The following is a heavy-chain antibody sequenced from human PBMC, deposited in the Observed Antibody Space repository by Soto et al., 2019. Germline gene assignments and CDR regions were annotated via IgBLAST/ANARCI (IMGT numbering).Heavy chain of an antibody. D-gene: IGHD1-26*01. Sequence: ASVKVSCKASGFTFTSSAMQWVRQARGQRLEWIGWIVVGSGNTNYAQKFQERVTITRDMSTSTAYMELSSLRSEDTAVYYCGAEPPVGGTIGDWGQGTLVTVSS. CDR3: GAEPPVGGTIGD. V-gene: IGHV1-58*02. J-gene: IGHJ1*01. CDR1: GFTFTSSA. CDR2: IVVGSGNT.